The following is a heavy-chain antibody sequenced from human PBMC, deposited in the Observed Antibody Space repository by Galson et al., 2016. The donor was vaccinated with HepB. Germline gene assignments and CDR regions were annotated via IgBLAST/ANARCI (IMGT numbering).Heavy chain of an antibody. CDR2: ISYSGTA. Sequence: SETLSLTCSVSGVAVRTNYWSWVRHLPGKGLEWLGYISYSGTADYNPSPKSRASISMDKSKNQVSLKLNSTTAADTAVYYCARNDVLKVFHGMDVWGPGTTVTVSS. CDR1: GVAVRTNY. D-gene: IGHD6-6*01. CDR3: ARNDVLKVFHGMDV. J-gene: IGHJ6*02. V-gene: IGHV4-59*02.